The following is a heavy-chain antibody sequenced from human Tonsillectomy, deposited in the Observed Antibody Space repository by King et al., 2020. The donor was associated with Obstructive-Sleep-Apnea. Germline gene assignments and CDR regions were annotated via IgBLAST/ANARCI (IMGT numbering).Heavy chain of an antibody. CDR1: VFIFSSYA. D-gene: IGHD2-8*01. Sequence: VQLVESGGGVVQPGRSLSLSCAASVFIFSSYAMYWFRQAPGEGLEWVAVISFDGNNKYYADSVKGRFTISRDNSKNTLYLQMNSLRGEDTAMFYCARAHHYDSNGPPDYWGQGTLVTVSS. CDR3: ARAHHYDSNGPPDY. V-gene: IGHV3-30-3*01. CDR2: ISFDGNNK. J-gene: IGHJ4*02.